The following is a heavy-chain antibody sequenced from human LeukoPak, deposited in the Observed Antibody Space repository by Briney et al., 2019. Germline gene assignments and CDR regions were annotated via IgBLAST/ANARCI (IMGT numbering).Heavy chain of an antibody. CDR1: GFTFRTFA. D-gene: IGHD6-13*01. CDR2: VTGSGGSS. V-gene: IGHV3-23*01. CDR3: AKEGIASPLYFFDD. Sequence: GGSLRLSCAPSGFTFRTFAMSWVRQAPGKGLEWVSTVTGSGGSSYYADSVKGRFTISRDNSKNTLFLQMNSLRDGDTGVYYCAKEGIASPLYFFDDWGQGTLVTVPS. J-gene: IGHJ4*02.